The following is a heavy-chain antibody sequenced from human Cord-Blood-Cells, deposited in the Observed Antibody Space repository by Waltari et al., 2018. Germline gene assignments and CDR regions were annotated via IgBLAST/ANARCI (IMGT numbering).Heavy chain of an antibody. CDR1: GFTFSSYA. CDR2: ISEVGGNK. Sequence: QVQLVESGGGVVQPGRSLRLSCAASGFTFSSYAMHWVRQAPGRGRGGGAVISEVGGNKYYADSVKGRFTIARDNSKNTLYLQMNSLRAEDTAVYYCARDIDAFDIWGQGTMVTVSS. V-gene: IGHV3-30-3*01. CDR3: ARDIDAFDI. J-gene: IGHJ3*02.